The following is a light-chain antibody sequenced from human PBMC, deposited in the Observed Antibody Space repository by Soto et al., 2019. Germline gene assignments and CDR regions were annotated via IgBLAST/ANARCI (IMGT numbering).Light chain of an antibody. CDR2: EGD. V-gene: IGLV2-23*01. CDR1: SSDVGSSNL. J-gene: IGLJ1*01. CDR3: CSFARSTTFYV. Sequence: QSALTQPASVSGSPGQSITISCCGTSSDVGSSNLVSWYQQHPGKAPKLIIFEGDRRPSGVSGRFSGSKSGNTASLTISGLQAEDEADYYCCSFARSTTFYVFGTGTKLTVL.